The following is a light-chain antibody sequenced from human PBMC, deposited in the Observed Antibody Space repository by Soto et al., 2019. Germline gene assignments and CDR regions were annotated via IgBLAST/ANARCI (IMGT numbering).Light chain of an antibody. CDR2: GAS. Sequence: EIVMTQSPATLSVSPGERATLSCRASRSISYNLAWYQHKPGQPPRLLMFGASTRATGLPARFSGSGSGTEFTLTIRSLQSEDFAVYYCQQYSDWPLTFGGGTNVEI. J-gene: IGKJ4*01. CDR1: RSISYN. V-gene: IGKV3-15*01. CDR3: QQYSDWPLT.